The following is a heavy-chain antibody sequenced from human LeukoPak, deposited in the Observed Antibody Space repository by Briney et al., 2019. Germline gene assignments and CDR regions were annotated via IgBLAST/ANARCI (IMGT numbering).Heavy chain of an antibody. CDR2: MNSDGSST. D-gene: IGHD3-10*01. CDR3: ASGGYRFFDY. CDR1: GFTFSSYG. V-gene: IGHV3-74*01. J-gene: IGHJ4*02. Sequence: GGSLRLSCAPSGFTFSSYGMHWVRQAPGKGLVWVSRMNSDGSSTSYADSVKGRFTISRDNAKNTLYLQMNSLRADDTAVYYCASGGYRFFDYWGQGTLVTASS.